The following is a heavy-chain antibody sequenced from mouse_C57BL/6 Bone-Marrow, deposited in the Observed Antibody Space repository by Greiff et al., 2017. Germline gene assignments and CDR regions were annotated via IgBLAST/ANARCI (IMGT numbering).Heavy chain of an antibody. J-gene: IGHJ2*01. V-gene: IGHV1-22*01. D-gene: IGHD2-3*01. Sequence: EVQLQQSGPELVKPGASVKMSCKASGYTFTDYNMHWVKPSHGKSLEWLGYINPNNGGTSYNQKVKGKATLTVNKSSSTAYMELRSLTSEDSAVYYGASYDGYYGYWGQGTTLTVSS. CDR1: GYTFTDYN. CDR2: INPNNGGT. CDR3: ASYDGYYGY.